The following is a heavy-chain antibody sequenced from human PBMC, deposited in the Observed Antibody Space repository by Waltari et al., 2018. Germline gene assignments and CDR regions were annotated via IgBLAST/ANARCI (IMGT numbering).Heavy chain of an antibody. CDR2: MNPNSGNT. CDR1: GYTFTSYD. CDR3: ASRYCSGGSCYGILAFDI. Sequence: QVQLVQSGAEVKKPGASVKVSCKASGYTFTSYDINWVRQATGQGLEWMGWMNPNSGNTGYAQKFQGRVTMTRNTSISTAYMELSSLRSEDTAVYYCASRYCSGGSCYGILAFDIWGQGTMVTVSS. V-gene: IGHV1-8*02. D-gene: IGHD2-15*01. J-gene: IGHJ3*02.